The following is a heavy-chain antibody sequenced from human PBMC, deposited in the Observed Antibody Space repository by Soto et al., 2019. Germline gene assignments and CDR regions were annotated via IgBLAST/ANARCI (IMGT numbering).Heavy chain of an antibody. V-gene: IGHV3-53*01. J-gene: IGHJ6*02. CDR2: LYSGGGT. D-gene: IGHD6-6*01. Sequence: PGGSLRLSCRASGLIVVDHYMGVGGHAPGKWLEWVSVLYSGGGTHYAASVKGRFSISRDNSKNTVYLQMRSLRAEDTAIYFCARDFSTSSARTMDVWGQGTTVTVSS. CDR3: ARDFSTSSARTMDV. CDR1: GLIVVDHY.